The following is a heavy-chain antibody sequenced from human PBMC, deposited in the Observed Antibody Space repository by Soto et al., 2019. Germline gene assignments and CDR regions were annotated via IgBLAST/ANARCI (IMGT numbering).Heavy chain of an antibody. CDR1: GFTFRNSG. CDR2: IWYDGSSQ. CDR3: ARDMDSNYDGMDV. V-gene: IGHV3-33*01. D-gene: IGHD4-4*01. J-gene: IGHJ6*02. Sequence: QVNLVQSGGGLVQPGRSLRLSCEASGFTFRNSGMEWIRQAPGKGLEWVARIWYDGSSQYYADSVKGRFTISRDNSKNTLYMEMNSVRVEDRAVYYCARDMDSNYDGMDVWGQGTTVIVSS.